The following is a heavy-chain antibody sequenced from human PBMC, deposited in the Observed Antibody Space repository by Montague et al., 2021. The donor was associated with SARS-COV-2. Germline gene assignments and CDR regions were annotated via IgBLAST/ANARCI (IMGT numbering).Heavy chain of an antibody. CDR3: ARLRDGVVPSPILGVGPYYSYYYMDV. J-gene: IGHJ6*03. Sequence: SETLSLTCAVHGTSFSGYYWNWIRQPPGKGLEWIGEINHGGSTKYSPSLKSRLTLSADTSKNQFSLKLTSGAAADTAVYYCARLRDGVVPSPILGVGPYYSYYYMDVWGRGTTVTVSS. CDR2: INHGGST. D-gene: IGHD3-10*01. CDR1: GTSFSGYY. V-gene: IGHV4-34*01.